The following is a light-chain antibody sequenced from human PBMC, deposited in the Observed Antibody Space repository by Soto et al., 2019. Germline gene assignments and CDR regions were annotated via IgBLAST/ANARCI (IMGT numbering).Light chain of an antibody. CDR2: DAS. V-gene: IGKV1-33*01. J-gene: IGKJ4*01. CDR3: QQCGSLPLT. Sequence: DIQMTQSPSSLSASVGDRVTITCRASHDISKFLNWYQQKPGKGPNLLIYDASNLETGVPSRFSGSGSGTNFPFTITSLQPEDIGTYHCQQCGSLPLTFGGGTKLAIK. CDR1: HDISKF.